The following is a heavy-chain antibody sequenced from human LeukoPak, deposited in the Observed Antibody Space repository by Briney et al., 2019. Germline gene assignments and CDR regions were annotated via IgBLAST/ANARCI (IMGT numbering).Heavy chain of an antibody. V-gene: IGHV3-21*01. CDR1: GFTFSSYV. J-gene: IGHJ4*02. CDR2: ISSSSSYI. CDR3: ATESGSGRVY. Sequence: GGSLRLSCAASGFTFSSYVMNWVRQAPGKGLEWVSSISSSSSYIYYADSVKGRFTISRDNAKNSLYLQMNSLRAEDPAVYYCATESGSGRVYWGQGTLVTVSS. D-gene: IGHD6-19*01.